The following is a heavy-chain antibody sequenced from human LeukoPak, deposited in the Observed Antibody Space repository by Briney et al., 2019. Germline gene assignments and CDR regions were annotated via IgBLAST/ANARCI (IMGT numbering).Heavy chain of an antibody. J-gene: IGHJ4*02. CDR1: GGSISSSSYY. V-gene: IGHV4-39*01. D-gene: IGHD1-26*01. CDR2: IYYSGST. Sequence: SETLSLTCTVSGGSISSSSYYWGWIRQPPGKGLERIGSIYYSGSTYYNPSLKSRVTISVDTSKNQFSLKLSSVTAADTAVYYCARQGGEVGPIKYWGQGTLVTVSS. CDR3: ARQGGEVGPIKY.